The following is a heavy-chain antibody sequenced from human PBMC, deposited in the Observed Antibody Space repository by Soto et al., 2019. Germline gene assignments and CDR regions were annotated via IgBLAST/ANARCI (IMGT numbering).Heavy chain of an antibody. J-gene: IGHJ6*02. CDR3: ARDFVECTNGVCPRGYYYYGMDV. D-gene: IGHD2-8*01. Sequence: WGSLRLSCAASGFTFSSYAMHWFRQSPGKGLEWVAVISYDGSNKYYADSVKGRFTISRDNSKNTLYLQMNSLRAEDTAVYYCARDFVECTNGVCPRGYYYYGMDVWGQGTTVTVSS. CDR1: GFTFSSYA. CDR2: ISYDGSNK. V-gene: IGHV3-30-3*01.